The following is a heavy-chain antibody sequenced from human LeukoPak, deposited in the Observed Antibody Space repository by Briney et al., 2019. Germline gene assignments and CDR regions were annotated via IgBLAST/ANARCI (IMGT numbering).Heavy chain of an antibody. D-gene: IGHD2-21*02. CDR2: INPNTGGT. V-gene: IGHV1-2*02. J-gene: IGHJ4*02. Sequence: GASVTVSCKASGYTFTDRYMHWVRQAPGQGREWMGWINPNTGGTNYAQKFQGRVTMTSDTSISTAYMELSRLTSDDTAVYYCARLRGHIVVLTAPGEYWGQGTLVTVSS. CDR1: GYTFTDRY. CDR3: ARLRGHIVVLTAPGEY.